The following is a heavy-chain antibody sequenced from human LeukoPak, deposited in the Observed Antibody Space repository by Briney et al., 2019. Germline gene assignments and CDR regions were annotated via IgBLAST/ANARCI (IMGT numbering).Heavy chain of an antibody. V-gene: IGHV4-61*02. D-gene: IGHD3-9*01. CDR1: GGSINSRNYY. CDR3: ARGLRYFGWLYES. Sequence: SQTLSLTCTVSGGSINSRNYYWSWIRQPAGKGLEWIGRIDTTGSTNFNPSLKSRVIISVDTPKNQFSLRLSSVTAADTAVYYCARGLRYFGWLYESWGQGSPVTVSS. J-gene: IGHJ5*02. CDR2: IDTTGST.